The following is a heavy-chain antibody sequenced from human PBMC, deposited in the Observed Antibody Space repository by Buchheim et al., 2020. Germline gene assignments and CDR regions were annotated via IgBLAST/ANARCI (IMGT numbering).Heavy chain of an antibody. CDR1: GYTFTRNH. D-gene: IGHD1-20*01. J-gene: IGHJ4*02. CDR2: INPSAGNT. V-gene: IGHV1-46*01. Sequence: QVQLVQSGAEVKKPGASVKVSCKASGYTFTRNHMHWVRQAPGQGLEWMGTINPSAGNTSYAQRFQGRVTMTRDTSTSTVYMELSSLRSEDTAVYYCATTYNWNSPGYWGQGTL. CDR3: ATTYNWNSPGY.